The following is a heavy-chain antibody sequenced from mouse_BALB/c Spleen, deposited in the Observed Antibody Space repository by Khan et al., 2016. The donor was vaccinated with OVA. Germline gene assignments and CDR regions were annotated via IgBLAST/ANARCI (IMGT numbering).Heavy chain of an antibody. Sequence: EVQLLESGPGLVKPSQSLSLTCTVTGYSITSDYAWNWIRQFPGNKLEWMGFISYSGNTKYNPSLQSRFSITRDTSKNQFFLQLNSVTTEDTATYYCAIVYGGDFDYWGQGTSLTVSS. CDR2: ISYSGNT. CDR3: AIVYGGDFDY. CDR1: GYSITSDYA. J-gene: IGHJ2*02. D-gene: IGHD1-1*01. V-gene: IGHV3-2*02.